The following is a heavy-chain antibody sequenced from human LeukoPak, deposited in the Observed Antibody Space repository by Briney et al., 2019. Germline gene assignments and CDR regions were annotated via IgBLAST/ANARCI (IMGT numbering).Heavy chain of an antibody. CDR2: IYYSGST. Sequence: NPSETLSLTCTVSGGSISSSSYYWGWIRQPPGKGLEWIGSIYYSGSTYYNPSLKSRVTISVDTSKNQFSLKLSSVTAADTAVYYCARRRLIFSCSSTSCYGRHNWFDPWGQGTLVTVSS. D-gene: IGHD2-2*01. CDR3: ARRRLIFSCSSTSCYGRHNWFDP. J-gene: IGHJ5*02. V-gene: IGHV4-39*07. CDR1: GGSISSSSYY.